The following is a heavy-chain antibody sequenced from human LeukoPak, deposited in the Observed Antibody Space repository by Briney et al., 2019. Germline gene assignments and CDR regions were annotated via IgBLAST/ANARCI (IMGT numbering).Heavy chain of an antibody. CDR3: AREWSYGSGSYLHP. Sequence: GGSLRLSCAASGFTVSSNYMSWVRQAPGKGLEWVSVIYSGGSTYYADSVKGRFTISRHNSKNTLYLQMNSLRAEDTAVYYCAREWSYGSGSYLHPWGQGTLVTVSS. V-gene: IGHV3-53*04. J-gene: IGHJ5*02. CDR1: GFTVSSNY. D-gene: IGHD3-10*01. CDR2: IYSGGST.